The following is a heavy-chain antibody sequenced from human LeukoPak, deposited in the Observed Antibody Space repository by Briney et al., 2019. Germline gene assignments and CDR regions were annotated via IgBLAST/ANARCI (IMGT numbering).Heavy chain of an antibody. J-gene: IGHJ4*02. CDR3: AVNGVAAYYFDY. CDR1: GFTLSSYD. Sequence: QPGESLRLSCAAPGFTLSSYDMHWVRQATAKVLEWVSVIGTAGDTYYPGSVKGRFTISRENAKNSLYLQMNSLRADDTAVYYCAVNGVAAYYFDYWGQGTLVTVS. V-gene: IGHV3-13*04. D-gene: IGHD2-15*01. CDR2: IGTAGDT.